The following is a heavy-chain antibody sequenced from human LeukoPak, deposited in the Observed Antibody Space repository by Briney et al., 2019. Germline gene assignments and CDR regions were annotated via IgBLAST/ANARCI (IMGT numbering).Heavy chain of an antibody. V-gene: IGHV1-69*05. CDR2: IIPIFGTA. J-gene: IGHJ4*02. CDR1: GYTFTSYG. CDR3: ASVSGSYSEYYFDY. Sequence: SVKVSCKASGYTFTSYGISWVRQAPGQGLEWMGRIIPIFGTANYAQKFQGRVTITTDESTSTAYMELSSLRSEDTAVYYCASVSGSYSEYYFDYWGQGTLVTVSS. D-gene: IGHD1-26*01.